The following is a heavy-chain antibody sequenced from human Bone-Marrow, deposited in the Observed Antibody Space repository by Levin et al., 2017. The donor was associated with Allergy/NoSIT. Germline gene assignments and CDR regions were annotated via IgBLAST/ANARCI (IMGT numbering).Heavy chain of an antibody. Sequence: GASVKVSCNVFGYTLSKLSIHWVRQAPGKGLEWMGGFDPEDGEIIYAQQLRGRVTMTEDSSTETAYLELSSLRSEDTALYYCATTRLTGYYLASGGLDSWGQGTLVTVSS. CDR3: ATTRLTGYYLASGGLDS. CDR1: GYTLSKLS. CDR2: FDPEDGEI. J-gene: IGHJ4*02. D-gene: IGHD3-9*01. V-gene: IGHV1-24*01.